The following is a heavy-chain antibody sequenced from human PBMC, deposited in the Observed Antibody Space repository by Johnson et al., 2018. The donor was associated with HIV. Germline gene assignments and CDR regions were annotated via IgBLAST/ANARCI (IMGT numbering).Heavy chain of an antibody. V-gene: IGHV3-30*19. CDR2: ISYDGSNK. CDR3: GRDINYSNYVTDAFDI. D-gene: IGHD4-11*01. CDR1: GFTFSSYG. Sequence: QVQLVESGGGVVQPGGSLRLSCAASGFTFSSYGMHWVRQAPGKGLEWVAVISYDGSNKYYADSVKGRFTISRDSSKNTLYLQMNSLRAEDTAVYYCGRDINYSNYVTDAFDIWGQGTMVTVSS. J-gene: IGHJ3*02.